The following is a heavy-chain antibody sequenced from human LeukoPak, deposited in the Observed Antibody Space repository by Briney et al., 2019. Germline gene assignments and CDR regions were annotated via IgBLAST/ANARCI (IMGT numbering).Heavy chain of an antibody. CDR1: GGSIFSSNSY. V-gene: IGHV4-39*07. Sequence: PSETLSLTCTVSGGSIFSSNSYWGWIRQPPGKGLEWIGSIYYSGNTYYNASLKSRVTISVDTSKNQFSLKLSSVTAADTAVYYCARGRGQRGYDFWSGYQPYYFDYWGQGTLVTVSS. CDR2: IYYSGNT. J-gene: IGHJ4*02. D-gene: IGHD3-3*01. CDR3: ARGRGQRGYDFWSGYQPYYFDY.